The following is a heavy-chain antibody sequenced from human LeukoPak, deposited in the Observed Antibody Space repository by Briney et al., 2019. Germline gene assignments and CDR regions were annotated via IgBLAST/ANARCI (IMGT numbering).Heavy chain of an antibody. D-gene: IGHD3-10*01. CDR2: ISGSAGSA. Sequence: GGSLRLSCAASGFTFSNIAMTWVRQAPGKGLEWVSSISGSAGSAYYADSVKGRFSISRDNSKNTLYLQMNSLRAEDTAVYYCGNIPFTDELLCFGESAGSDNGGQGTLVTFSS. V-gene: IGHV3-23*01. J-gene: IGHJ4*01. CDR1: GFTFSNIA. CDR3: GNIPFTDELLCFGESAGSDN.